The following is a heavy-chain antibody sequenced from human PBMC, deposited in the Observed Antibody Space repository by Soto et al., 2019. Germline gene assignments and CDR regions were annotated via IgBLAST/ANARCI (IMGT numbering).Heavy chain of an antibody. CDR2: INANNGDT. CDR1: GYTFTSYG. V-gene: IGHV1-18*04. J-gene: IGHJ4*02. Sequence: QVQLVQSGPELKKPGASVKVSCKASGYTFTSYGISWVRQAPGQGLGWMGRINANNGDTDYRQKFQGRTTMTADASTDTVYMDLRNLTTDDTGVYYCSRFGAYGSHWGQGTQITVSS. D-gene: IGHD1-26*01. CDR3: SRFGAYGSH.